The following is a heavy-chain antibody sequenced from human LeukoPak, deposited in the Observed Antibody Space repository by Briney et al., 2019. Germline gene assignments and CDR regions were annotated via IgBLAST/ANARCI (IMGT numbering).Heavy chain of an antibody. J-gene: IGHJ6*02. V-gene: IGHV1-3*01. CDR3: ARPPVAGESSSYYGMDV. CDR1: GYTFTSYA. D-gene: IGHD6-19*01. CDR2: INAGNGNT. Sequence: ASVKVSCKASGYTFTSYAMHWVRQAPGQRLEWMGWINAGNGNTKYSQKFQGRVTITRDTSASTAYMELSSLRSEDTAVYYCARPPVAGESSSYYGMDVWGQGTTVTVSS.